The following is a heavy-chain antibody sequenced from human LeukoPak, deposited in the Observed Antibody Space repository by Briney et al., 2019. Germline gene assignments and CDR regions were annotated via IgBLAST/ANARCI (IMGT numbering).Heavy chain of an antibody. V-gene: IGHV3-23*01. D-gene: IGHD6-13*01. J-gene: IGHJ4*02. CDR1: GFTFSSYA. CDR2: ISGNGGST. CDR3: AGSYSSSWPANFDY. Sequence: GGSLRLSCAASGFTFSSYAMSWVRQAPGKGLEWVSAISGNGGSTYYADSVKGRFTISRDNSKNTLYLQMNSLRAEDTAVYYCAGSYSSSWPANFDYWGQGTLVTVSS.